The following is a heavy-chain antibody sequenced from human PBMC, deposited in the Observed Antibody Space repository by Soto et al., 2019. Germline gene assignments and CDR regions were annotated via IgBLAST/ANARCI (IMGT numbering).Heavy chain of an antibody. CDR3: AKGGTFDYGGNFFDY. CDR1: GFTFSSYG. J-gene: IGHJ4*02. D-gene: IGHD4-17*01. V-gene: IGHV3-30*18. Sequence: PGGSLRLSCAASGFTFSSYGMHWVRQAPGKGLEWVAVISYDGSNKYYADSVEGRFTISRDSSKNTLYLQMNSLRAEDTAVYYCAKGGTFDYGGNFFDYWGQGTLVTVSS. CDR2: ISYDGSNK.